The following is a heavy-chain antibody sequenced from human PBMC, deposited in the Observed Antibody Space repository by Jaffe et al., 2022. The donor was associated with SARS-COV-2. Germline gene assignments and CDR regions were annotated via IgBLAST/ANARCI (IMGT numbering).Heavy chain of an antibody. CDR1: GYTFTSYY. D-gene: IGHD3-22*01. CDR2: INPSGGST. J-gene: IGHJ3*02. CDR3: AREPLYYDSSGQSTPGDAFDI. Sequence: QVQLVQSGAEVKKPGASVKVSCKASGYTFTSYYMHWVRQAPGQGLEWMGIINPSGGSTSYAQKFQGRVTMTRDTSTSTVYMELSSLRSEDTAVYYCAREPLYYDSSGQSTPGDAFDIWGQGTMVTVSS. V-gene: IGHV1-46*01.